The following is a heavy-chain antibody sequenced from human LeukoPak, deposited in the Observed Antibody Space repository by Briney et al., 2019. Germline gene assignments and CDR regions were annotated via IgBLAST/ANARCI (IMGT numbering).Heavy chain of an antibody. CDR1: GFTFSTYE. Sequence: PGGSLRLSCAASGFTFSTYEMNWVRQAPGKGPEWVSYISSRGSTIYYADSVKGRFTISRDNAKNSLYLQMNSLRAEDTAVYYCARDAGFYDSSAYYAFDIWGQGTMVTVSS. V-gene: IGHV3-48*03. CDR2: ISSRGSTI. D-gene: IGHD3-22*01. J-gene: IGHJ3*02. CDR3: ARDAGFYDSSAYYAFDI.